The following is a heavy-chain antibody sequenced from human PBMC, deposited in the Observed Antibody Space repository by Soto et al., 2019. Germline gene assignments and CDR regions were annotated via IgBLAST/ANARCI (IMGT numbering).Heavy chain of an antibody. Sequence: QVQLVQSGAEVKKPGSSVKVSCKASGGTFSSYTISWVRQAPGQGLEWMGRIIPILGIANYAQKFQGRVTITADKSTSPAYMELSSLRSEDTAVYYCARDVSGYDESPEDFDYWGQGTLVTVSS. CDR2: IIPILGIA. CDR3: ARDVSGYDESPEDFDY. D-gene: IGHD5-12*01. V-gene: IGHV1-69*08. J-gene: IGHJ4*02. CDR1: GGTFSSYT.